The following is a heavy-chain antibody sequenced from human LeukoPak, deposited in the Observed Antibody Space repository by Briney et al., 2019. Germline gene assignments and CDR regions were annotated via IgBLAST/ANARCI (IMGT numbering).Heavy chain of an antibody. CDR1: GDSTISYY. D-gene: IGHD3-3*01. V-gene: IGHV4-59*08. J-gene: IGHJ2*01. CDR3: ARQLRNDFWGGYYWYFDL. CDR2: ISSSGSA. Sequence: SETLSLTCTVSGDSTISYYWSWIRQPPGKGLEWIGYISSSGSATYNPSLKSRVTISLDTSKNQFSLKLSTVTAADTALYYCARQLRNDFWGGYYWYFDLWGRGTLVTVSS.